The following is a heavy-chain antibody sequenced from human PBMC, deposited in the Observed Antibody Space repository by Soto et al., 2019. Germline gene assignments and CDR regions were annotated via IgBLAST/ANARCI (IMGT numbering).Heavy chain of an antibody. J-gene: IGHJ5*02. CDR3: GRDGVGATTLGWFDP. CDR1: GYTFIGYY. D-gene: IGHD1-26*01. Sequence: QVQLVQSGAEVKKPGASVKVSCKASGYTFIGYYIHWVRQAPGQGLEWMGRINPRSGDTTYAQKFQGRLTMTRDTSMGTAYMELSSLRSHDTAVYYCGRDGVGATTLGWFDPWGQGSLVTVSS. CDR2: INPRSGDT. V-gene: IGHV1-2*06.